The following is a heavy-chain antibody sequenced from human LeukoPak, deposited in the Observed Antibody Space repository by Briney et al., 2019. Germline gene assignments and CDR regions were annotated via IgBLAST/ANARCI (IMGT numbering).Heavy chain of an antibody. D-gene: IGHD3-10*01. CDR3: ARDAYYYGSGSYSQVYYYYMDV. V-gene: IGHV1-2*02. Sequence: ASVKVSCKASGYTFTRYDINWVRQAPGQGLEWMGWINPNSGGTNYAQKFQGRVTMTRDTSISTAYMELSRLRSDDTAVYYCARDAYYYGSGSYSQVYYYYMDVWGKGTTVTVSS. CDR2: INPNSGGT. CDR1: GYTFTRYD. J-gene: IGHJ6*03.